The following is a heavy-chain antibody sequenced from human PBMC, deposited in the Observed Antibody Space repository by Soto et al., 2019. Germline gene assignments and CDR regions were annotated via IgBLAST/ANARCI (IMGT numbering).Heavy chain of an antibody. D-gene: IGHD3-22*01. CDR2: IWYDGSNK. CDR3: ARELYYYDSSGYYYDAFDI. V-gene: IGHV3-33*01. J-gene: IGHJ3*02. CDR1: GFTFSSYG. Sequence: GESLKISCAASGFTFSSYGMHWVRQAPGKGLEWVAVIWYDGSNKYYADSVKGRFTISRDNSKNTLYLQMNSLRAEDTAVYYCARELYYYDSSGYYYDAFDIWGQGTMVTVSS.